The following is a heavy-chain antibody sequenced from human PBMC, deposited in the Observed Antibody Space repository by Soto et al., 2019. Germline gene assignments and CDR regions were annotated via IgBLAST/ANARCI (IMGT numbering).Heavy chain of an antibody. Sequence: GGSLRLSCAASGFTFSSYSMNWVRQAPGKGLQWVSSISSSGSYIYYADSVKGRFTISRDNAKNSLYLQMNSLSAEDTAVYYCARDVGLTNVGAFNIWGQGTMVTVSS. J-gene: IGHJ3*02. V-gene: IGHV3-21*01. D-gene: IGHD3-9*01. CDR1: GFTFSSYS. CDR2: ISSSGSYI. CDR3: ARDVGLTNVGAFNI.